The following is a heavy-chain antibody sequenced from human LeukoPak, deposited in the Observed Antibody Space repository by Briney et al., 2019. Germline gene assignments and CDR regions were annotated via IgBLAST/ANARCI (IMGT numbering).Heavy chain of an antibody. D-gene: IGHD1-26*01. J-gene: IGHJ4*02. CDR2: IWNDGSNK. Sequence: PWRSLRLSCAASGFISSIYGMHWVRQSPGKGLEWVAVIWNDGSNKYYADYVKSRFTISRDNSKNTLFLQMKSLRAEDTDVYSCARASGSYDYWGQGTLVTVSS. V-gene: IGHV3-33*01. CDR1: GFISSIYG. CDR3: ARASGSYDY.